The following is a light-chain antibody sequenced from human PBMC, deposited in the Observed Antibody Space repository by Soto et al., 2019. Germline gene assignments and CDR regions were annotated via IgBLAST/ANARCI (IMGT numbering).Light chain of an antibody. CDR2: GNS. CDR1: SSNIGAGYD. Sequence: QSVLTQPPSVSGAPGQRVTISCTGSSSNIGAGYDVHWYPQLPGTAPKLLIYGNSNRPSGVPDRFSGSKSGTSASLAITGLQAEDEADYYCQSYDSSLSASVVFGGGTKLTVL. CDR3: QSYDSSLSASVV. V-gene: IGLV1-40*01. J-gene: IGLJ2*01.